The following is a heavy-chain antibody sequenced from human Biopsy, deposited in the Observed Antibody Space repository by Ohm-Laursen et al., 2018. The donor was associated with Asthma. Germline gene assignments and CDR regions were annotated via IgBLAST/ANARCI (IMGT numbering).Heavy chain of an antibody. Sequence: SETLSLTCSLSSGSGGYMRSGNYYWGWIRQPPGKGLEWIGSIYYSGTTYYNPSLESRVTASADTSKNQFSLKLTSVTAADTAVYYCVRGSSSWHHGPFHYYYGLDVWGQGTTVIVSS. CDR1: SGSGGYMRSGNYY. CDR3: VRGSSSWHHGPFHYYYGLDV. CDR2: IYYSGTT. V-gene: IGHV4-39*01. D-gene: IGHD6-13*01. J-gene: IGHJ6*02.